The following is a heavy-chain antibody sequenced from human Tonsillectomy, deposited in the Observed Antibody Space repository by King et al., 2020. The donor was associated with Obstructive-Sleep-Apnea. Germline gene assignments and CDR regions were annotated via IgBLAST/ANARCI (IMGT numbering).Heavy chain of an antibody. CDR1: GFTFSSYS. J-gene: IGHJ4*02. V-gene: IGHV3-48*04. CDR2: ISSSSSTI. CDR3: ARRDTTVNFDY. D-gene: IGHD1-14*01. Sequence: VQLVESGGDLVQPGGSLRLSCAASGFTFSSYSMNWVRQAPGKGLEWVSYISSSSSTIYYADSVKGRFTISRDNAKNSLYLQMNSLRAEDTAVYYCARRDTTVNFDYWGQGTLVTVSS.